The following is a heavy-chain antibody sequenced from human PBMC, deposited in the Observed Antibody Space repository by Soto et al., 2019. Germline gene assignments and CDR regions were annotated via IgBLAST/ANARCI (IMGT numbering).Heavy chain of an antibody. CDR1: GASISGGDYY. Sequence: QVQLQESGPGLVKPSQTLSLTCTVSGASISGGDYYWTWIRQPPGKGLEWIGSIYYTGNTYSNPSLESRLSISVDPSNNQFALRPTSVTAADTAIYYCARATYDSSTYYLDYWGQGTLVTVSS. V-gene: IGHV4-30-4*01. D-gene: IGHD3-22*01. CDR2: IYYTGNT. J-gene: IGHJ4*02. CDR3: ARATYDSSTYYLDY.